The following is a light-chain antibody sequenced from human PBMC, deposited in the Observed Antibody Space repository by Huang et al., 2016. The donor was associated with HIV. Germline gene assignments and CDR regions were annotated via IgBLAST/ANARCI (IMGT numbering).Light chain of an antibody. J-gene: IGKJ2*01. V-gene: IGKV3-15*01. CDR2: AAS. CDR1: QRVNPT. Sequence: VMMSQYPATLAASPGERVTLACGASQRVNPTLAWYQQKPGQPPSSLIYAASTRATGVPARFAGSGSGTEFTLTIDSLQSDDFAVYYCQQYNKWPPEYTFGQGTRLEIK. CDR3: QQYNKWPPEYT.